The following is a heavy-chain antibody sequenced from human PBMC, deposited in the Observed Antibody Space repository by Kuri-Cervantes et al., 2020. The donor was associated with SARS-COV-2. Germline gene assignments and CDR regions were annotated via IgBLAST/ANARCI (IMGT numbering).Heavy chain of an antibody. CDR2: IYHSGST. J-gene: IGHJ4*02. Sequence: SETLSLTCTVSGYSISSGYYWGWIRQPPGKGLEWIGSIYHSGSTYYNPSLESRVTISVDTSKNQFSLKLSSVTAADTAVYYCARLPALPWYFDYWGQGTLVTVSS. CDR1: GYSISSGYY. V-gene: IGHV4-38-2*02. CDR3: ARLPALPWYFDY.